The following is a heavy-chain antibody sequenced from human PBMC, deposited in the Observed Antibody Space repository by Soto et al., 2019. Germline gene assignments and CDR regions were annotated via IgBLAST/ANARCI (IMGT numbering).Heavy chain of an antibody. CDR1: GGSISSSSYY. Sequence: SETLSLTCTVSGGSISSSSYYWGWIRQPPGKGLEWIGSIYYSGSTYYNPSLKSRVTISVDTSKNQFSLKLSSVTAADTAVYYCARLLVDYYGSGTYYYYGMDVWXQXTTVTVS. D-gene: IGHD3-10*01. CDR3: ARLLVDYYGSGTYYYYGMDV. J-gene: IGHJ6*02. V-gene: IGHV4-39*01. CDR2: IYYSGST.